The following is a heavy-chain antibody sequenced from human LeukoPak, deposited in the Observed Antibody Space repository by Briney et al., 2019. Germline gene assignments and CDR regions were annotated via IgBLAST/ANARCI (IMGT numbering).Heavy chain of an antibody. D-gene: IGHD6-19*01. J-gene: IGHJ5*02. Sequence: SETLSLTCTVSGGSISSSSYYWGWIRQPPGKGLEWIGSIYYSGSTYYNPSLKSRVTISVDTSKNQFSLKLSSVTAADTAVYYCARDWGYSSGTREGWFDPWGQGTLVTVSS. CDR2: IYYSGST. V-gene: IGHV4-39*07. CDR1: GGSISSSSYY. CDR3: ARDWGYSSGTREGWFDP.